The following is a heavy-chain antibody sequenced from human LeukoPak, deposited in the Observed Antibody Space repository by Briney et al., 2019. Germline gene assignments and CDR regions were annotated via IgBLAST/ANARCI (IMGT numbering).Heavy chain of an antibody. CDR3: ARDDALPKRIIRHDPTSSENWFDP. J-gene: IGHJ5*02. Sequence: ASVEVSCKASGYTFTSYAMHWVRQAPGQRLEWMGWINAGNGNTKYSQKFQGRVTITRDTSASTAYMELSSLRSEDTAVYYCARDDALPKRIIRHDPTSSENWFDPWGQGTLVTVSS. V-gene: IGHV1-3*01. CDR2: INAGNGNT. CDR1: GYTFTSYA. D-gene: IGHD2-8*01.